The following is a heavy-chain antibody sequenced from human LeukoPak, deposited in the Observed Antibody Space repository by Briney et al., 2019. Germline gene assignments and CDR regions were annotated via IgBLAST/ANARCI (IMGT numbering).Heavy chain of an antibody. CDR1: GYTFTGYY. D-gene: IGHD5-18*01. V-gene: IGHV1-2*02. CDR2: INPNSGGT. CDR3: ARILLKYSSDFRGSDY. J-gene: IGHJ4*02. Sequence: ASVKVSCKASGYTFTGYYMHWVRQAPGQGLEWMGWINPNSGGTNYAQKFQGRVTMTRGTSISTAYMELSRLRSDDTAVYYCARILLKYSSDFRGSDYWGRGTLVTVSS.